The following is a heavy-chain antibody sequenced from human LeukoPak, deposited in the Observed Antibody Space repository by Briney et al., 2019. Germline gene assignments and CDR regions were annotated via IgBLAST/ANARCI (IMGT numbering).Heavy chain of an antibody. Sequence: PSQTLSPTCTVSGGSISSGSYYWSWIRQPAGKGLEWIGRIYTSGSTNYNPSLKSRVTISVDTSKNQFSLKLSSVTAADTAVYYCASSSRAPGYYYYYYMDVWGKGTTVTVSS. V-gene: IGHV4-61*02. J-gene: IGHJ6*03. D-gene: IGHD6-13*01. CDR1: GGSISSGSYY. CDR3: ASSSRAPGYYYYYYMDV. CDR2: IYTSGST.